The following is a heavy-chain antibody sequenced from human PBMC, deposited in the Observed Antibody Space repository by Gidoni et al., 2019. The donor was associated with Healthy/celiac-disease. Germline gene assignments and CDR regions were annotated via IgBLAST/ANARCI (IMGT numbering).Heavy chain of an antibody. J-gene: IGHJ4*02. CDR2: ISSSSSYI. CDR3: ARDFGGGYYDSSGYYLDY. D-gene: IGHD3-22*01. V-gene: IGHV3-21*01. Sequence: EVQLVESGGGLVKPGGSLRLSCAASGFTFSSYSLNWVRQAPGKGLEWVSSISSSSSYIYYADSVKGRFTISRDNAKNSLYLQMNSLRAEDTAVYYCARDFGGGYYDSSGYYLDYWGQGTLVTVSS. CDR1: GFTFSSYS.